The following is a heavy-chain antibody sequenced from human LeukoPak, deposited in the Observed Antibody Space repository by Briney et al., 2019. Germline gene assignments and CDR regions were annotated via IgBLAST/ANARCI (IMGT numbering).Heavy chain of an antibody. Sequence: PSETLSLTCTVSGYSISSGYYWGWIRQPPGKGLEWIGSIYHSGSTYYNPSLKSRVTISVDTSKNQFSLKLSSVTAADTAVYYCARIQAGTERYYFDYWGQGTPVTVPS. J-gene: IGHJ4*02. CDR1: GYSISSGYY. D-gene: IGHD1-14*01. CDR2: IYHSGST. V-gene: IGHV4-38-2*02. CDR3: ARIQAGTERYYFDY.